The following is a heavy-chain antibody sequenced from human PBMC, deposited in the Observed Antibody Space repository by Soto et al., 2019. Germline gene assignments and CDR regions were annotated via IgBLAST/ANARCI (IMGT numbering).Heavy chain of an antibody. CDR2: IIHSEST. Sequence: PSETLSLTCAVYGGSFSAYYWSWVRQPPGKGLEWIGEIIHSESTKYNPSLKSRVTISVDTSKNQFSLKLSSVTAADTAVYYCARDRPYDSTNYWGQGTLVTVSS. CDR1: GGSFSAYY. CDR3: ARDRPYDSTNY. J-gene: IGHJ4*02. D-gene: IGHD3-22*01. V-gene: IGHV4-34*12.